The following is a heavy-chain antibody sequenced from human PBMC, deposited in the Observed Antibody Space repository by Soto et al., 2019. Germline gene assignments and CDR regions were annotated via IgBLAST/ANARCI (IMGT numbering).Heavy chain of an antibody. V-gene: IGHV4-4*07. D-gene: IGHD1-1*01. Sequence: XQRLRRPGTVSGASISGFTRSWIRKSAGKGLEWIGRIYATGTTDYNPSLKSRVMMSVDTSKKQFSLKLRSVTAADTAVYYCVRDGTKTLRDWFDSWGQGSSVTISS. CDR3: VRDGTKTLRDWFDS. CDR1: GASISGFT. CDR2: IYATGTT. J-gene: IGHJ5*01.